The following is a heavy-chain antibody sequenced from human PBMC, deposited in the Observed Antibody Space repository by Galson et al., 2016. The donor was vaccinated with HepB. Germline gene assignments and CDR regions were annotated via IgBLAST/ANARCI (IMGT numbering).Heavy chain of an antibody. CDR1: GYTLINYA. Sequence: SVKVSCKASGYTLINYATHWVRQAPGQRLEWMGWINVGNGNTKYSQRFQGRVTITRDTSASTAYMELSSLRSEDTAVYDCARGFPAATIDYWGQGTLVTVSS. CDR3: ARGFPAATIDY. V-gene: IGHV1-3*01. CDR2: INVGNGNT. D-gene: IGHD2-2*01. J-gene: IGHJ4*02.